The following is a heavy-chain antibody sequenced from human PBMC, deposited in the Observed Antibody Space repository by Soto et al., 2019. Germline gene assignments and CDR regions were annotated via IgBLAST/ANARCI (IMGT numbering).Heavy chain of an antibody. CDR2: IYKSATT. CDR1: GDSISNLDYF. J-gene: IGHJ5*01. CDR3: ARGRYCLTGRCFPNWFDS. D-gene: IGHD7-27*01. V-gene: IGHV4-30-4*01. Sequence: SETLSLTCSVSGDSISNLDYFWAWIRQTPGQALEYIGYIYKSATTYYNPSFESRVAISVDTSKSQFSLNVTSVTAADTAVYFCARGRYCLTGRCFPNWFDSWGQGALVTVSS.